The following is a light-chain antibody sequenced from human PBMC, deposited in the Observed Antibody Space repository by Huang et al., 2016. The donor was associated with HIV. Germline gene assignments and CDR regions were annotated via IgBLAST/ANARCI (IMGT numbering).Light chain of an antibody. V-gene: IGKV3-11*01. J-gene: IGKJ4*01. CDR3: QESDTWPRLT. CDR2: GAS. Sequence: IVLTQSLASLSLSPGERATLSCRASQSVSHYLAWYQHKPVQPPRLLIYGASRRATDVPTRFNGTGSGTDFTLTISSLETEDSAVYYCQESDTWPRLTLGGGTKVEIK. CDR1: QSVSHY.